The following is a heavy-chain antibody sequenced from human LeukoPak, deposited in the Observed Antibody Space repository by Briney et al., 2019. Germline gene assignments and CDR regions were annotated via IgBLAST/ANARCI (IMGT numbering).Heavy chain of an antibody. CDR3: ARDREPHYYDSSETSAFDI. CDR2: IYYSGST. Sequence: SETLSLTCTVSGGSISSGGYYWSWIRQHPGKGLEWIGYIYYSGSTYYNPSLKSRVTISVDTSKNQFSLKLSSVTAADTAVYYCARDREPHYYDSSETSAFDIWGQGTMVTVSS. J-gene: IGHJ3*02. D-gene: IGHD3-22*01. CDR1: GGSISSGGYY. V-gene: IGHV4-31*03.